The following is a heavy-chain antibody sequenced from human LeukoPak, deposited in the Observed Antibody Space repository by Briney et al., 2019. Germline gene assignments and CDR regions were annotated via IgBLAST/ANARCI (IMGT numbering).Heavy chain of an antibody. CDR2: IYHSGST. CDR3: ARGGVAAAGFFDY. V-gene: IGHV4-38-2*02. Sequence: PSETLSLTCTVSGYSISSGHYWGWIRQPPGKGLEWIGSIYHSGSTYYNPSLKSRVTISVDTSKNQFSLKLSSVTAADTAVYYCARGGVAAAGFFDYWGQGTLVTVSS. J-gene: IGHJ4*02. D-gene: IGHD6-13*01. CDR1: GYSISSGHY.